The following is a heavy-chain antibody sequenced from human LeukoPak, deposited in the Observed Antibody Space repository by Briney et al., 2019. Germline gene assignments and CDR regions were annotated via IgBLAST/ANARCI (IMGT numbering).Heavy chain of an antibody. CDR3: ARVFRDGTSLLLNYYYYMDV. J-gene: IGHJ6*03. D-gene: IGHD2-2*01. V-gene: IGHV1-2*02. CDR2: INPNSGGT. Sequence: EASVKVSCKASGYTFTGYYMHWVRQDPGQGLEWMGWINPNSGGTNYAQKFQGRVTMTRDTSISTAYMELSRLRSDDTAVDYCARVFRDGTSLLLNYYYYMDVWGKGTTVTISS. CDR1: GYTFTGYY.